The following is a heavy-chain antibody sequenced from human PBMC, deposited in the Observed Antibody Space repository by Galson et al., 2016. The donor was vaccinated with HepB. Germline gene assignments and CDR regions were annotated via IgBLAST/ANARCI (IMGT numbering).Heavy chain of an antibody. CDR2: INPNSRGS. Sequence: SVKVSCKASGYIFTGNYIHWVRQAPGQGLEWMGWINPNSRGSNYAQKFQGRVTMTTDSAITTAYMELSRLRSDDTAMYFCARGGWFEEAMEEYWGQGTLVTVSS. V-gene: IGHV1-2*02. CDR1: GYIFTGNY. J-gene: IGHJ4*02. CDR3: ARGGWFEEAMEEY. D-gene: IGHD3-10*01.